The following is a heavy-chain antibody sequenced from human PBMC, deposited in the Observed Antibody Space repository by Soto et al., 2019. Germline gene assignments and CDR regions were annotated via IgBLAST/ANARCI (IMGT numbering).Heavy chain of an antibody. CDR2: ISAYNGNT. CDR1: GYTFTSYG. V-gene: IGHV1-18*01. Sequence: QVQLVQSGAEVKKPGASVKVSCKASGYTFTSYGISWVRQAPGQGLEWMGWISAYNGNTNYAQKLQGRVTMTTDTXXXXXXXXXXXXXXXXXXXXXXXXXXXPYSFDYWGQGTLVTVSS. CDR3: XXXXXPYSFDY. J-gene: IGHJ4*02.